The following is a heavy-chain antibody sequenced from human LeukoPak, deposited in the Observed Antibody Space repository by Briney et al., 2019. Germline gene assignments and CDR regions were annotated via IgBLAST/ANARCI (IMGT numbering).Heavy chain of an antibody. CDR1: GFTFSSYA. J-gene: IGHJ3*02. D-gene: IGHD2-15*01. CDR2: ISGSGGST. Sequence: GGSLRLSCAASGFTFSSYAMSWVRQAPGKGLEWVSAISGSGGSTYYADSVKGRFTISRDNSKNTLYLQMNSLRAEDTAVYYCAKVFCSGGSCYKGDAFDIWGQGTMVTVSS. CDR3: AKVFCSGGSCYKGDAFDI. V-gene: IGHV3-23*01.